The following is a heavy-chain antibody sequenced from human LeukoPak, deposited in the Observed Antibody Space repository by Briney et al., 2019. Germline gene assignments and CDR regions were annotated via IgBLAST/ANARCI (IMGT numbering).Heavy chain of an antibody. CDR2: IRYDGSNK. D-gene: IGHD3-16*02. J-gene: IGHJ6*03. CDR3: AKDLRDYVWGSYRYAPYYSSLDV. V-gene: IGHV3-30*02. CDR1: GFTFSSYG. Sequence: RGSLRLSGAATGFTFSSYGMHWVRQAPGKGLEWVAFIRYDGSNKYYTDSGRGRFTIARDKSKNTLYLEMTRLRAEDTAVYSCAKDLRDYVWGSYRYAPYYSSLDVWGKGTPVTISS.